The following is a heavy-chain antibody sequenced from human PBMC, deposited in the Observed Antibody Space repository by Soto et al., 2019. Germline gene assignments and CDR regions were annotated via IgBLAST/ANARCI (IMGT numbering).Heavy chain of an antibody. D-gene: IGHD3-3*01. V-gene: IGHV1-3*01. CDR1: GYTFTSYA. J-gene: IGHJ4*02. Sequence: GASVKVSCEASGYTFTSYAMHCVRQAPGQRLEWMGWINAGNGNTKYSQKFQSRVTITRDTSASTAYMELSSLRSEDTAVYFCARVHIQDLENIFDYWGQGTLVTVSS. CDR2: INAGNGNT. CDR3: ARVHIQDLENIFDY.